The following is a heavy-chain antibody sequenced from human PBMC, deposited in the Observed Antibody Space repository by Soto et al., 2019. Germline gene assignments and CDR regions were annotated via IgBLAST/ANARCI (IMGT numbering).Heavy chain of an antibody. Sequence: SETLSLTCAVSGGSISSSNWWSWVRQPPGKGLEWIGEIYHSGSTNYNPSLESRVTISVDKSKNQFSLKLSSVTAADTAVYYCARDVDGYCSGGSCYSYYYYYGMDVWGQGTTVTVSS. V-gene: IGHV4-4*02. CDR2: IYHSGST. CDR3: ARDVDGYCSGGSCYSYYYYYGMDV. CDR1: GGSISSSNW. J-gene: IGHJ6*02. D-gene: IGHD2-15*01.